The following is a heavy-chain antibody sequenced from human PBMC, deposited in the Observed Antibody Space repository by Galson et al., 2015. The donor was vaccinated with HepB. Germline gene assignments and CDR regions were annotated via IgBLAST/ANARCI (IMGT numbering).Heavy chain of an antibody. CDR2: IRYDGSNK. V-gene: IGHV3-30*02. CDR3: AKPARRDTYYYGSDALYYLDY. J-gene: IGHJ4*02. CDR1: GFTFSSYG. D-gene: IGHD3-10*01. Sequence: SLRLSCAASGFTFSSYGMHWVRQAPGKGLEWVAFIRYDGSNKYYADSVKGRFTISRDNSKNTLYLQMNSLRAEDTAVYYCAKPARRDTYYYGSDALYYLDYWGQGTLVTVSS.